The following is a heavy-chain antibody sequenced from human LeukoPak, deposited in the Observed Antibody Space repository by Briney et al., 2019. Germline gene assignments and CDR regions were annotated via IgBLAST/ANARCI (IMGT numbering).Heavy chain of an antibody. J-gene: IGHJ4*02. D-gene: IGHD5-24*01. CDR2: IYGGGNI. CDR3: ARGAGYNYPYYFDY. V-gene: IGHV3-53*01. Sequence: GSLRLSCAASGFTVSSNYMNWVRQAPGKGLEWVSVIYGGGNIYYADSVKGRFTISRDNSKNTLYLQMNSLRAEDTAVYYCARGAGYNYPYYFDYWGQGTLVTVSS. CDR1: GFTVSSNY.